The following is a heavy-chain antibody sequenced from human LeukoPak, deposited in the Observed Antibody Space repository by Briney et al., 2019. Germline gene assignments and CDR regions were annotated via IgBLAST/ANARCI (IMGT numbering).Heavy chain of an antibody. Sequence: PGESLRISCKGSGYSFTSYWIGWVRQMPGKGLEWMGRIDPSDSYTNYSPSFQGHVTISADKSISTAYLQWSSLKASDTAMYYCARHGELWLPKTYYFDYWGQGTLVTVSS. CDR1: GYSFTSYW. V-gene: IGHV5-10-1*01. D-gene: IGHD5-18*01. CDR2: IDPSDSYT. J-gene: IGHJ4*02. CDR3: ARHGELWLPKTYYFDY.